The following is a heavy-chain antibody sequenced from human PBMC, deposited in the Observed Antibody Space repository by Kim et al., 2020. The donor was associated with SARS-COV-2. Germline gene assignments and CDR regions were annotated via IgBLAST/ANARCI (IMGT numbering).Heavy chain of an antibody. V-gene: IGHV3-23*01. Sequence: ADSGKGRFTISRDNSKNTLYLQMNSLRAEDTAVYYCAKDRRTTVTTPYDYWGQGTLVTVSS. J-gene: IGHJ4*02. CDR3: AKDRRTTVTTPYDY. D-gene: IGHD4-17*01.